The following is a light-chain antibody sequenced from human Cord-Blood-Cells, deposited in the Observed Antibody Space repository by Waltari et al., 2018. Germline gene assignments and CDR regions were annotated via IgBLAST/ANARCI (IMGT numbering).Light chain of an antibody. Sequence: QAALTQPASVSGSPGQSITISCTGTSSDVGGYNYFSWYQQHPGKAPKLTIYDVSQRPAGGSNRFAGSKSANAASLTITGLQAEDEADYSCSSYTSSSTWVFGGGTKQTVL. CDR1: SSDVGGYNY. V-gene: IGLV2-14*01. CDR2: DVS. J-gene: IGLJ3*02. CDR3: SSYTSSSTWV.